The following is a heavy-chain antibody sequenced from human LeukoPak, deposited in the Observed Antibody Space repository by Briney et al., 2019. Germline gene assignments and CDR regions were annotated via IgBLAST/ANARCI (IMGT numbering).Heavy chain of an antibody. Sequence: SETLSLTCTVSGGSISSYYWSWIRQPVGKGLEWIGYIYYSGSTNYNPSLKSRVTISVDTSKNQFSLKLSSVTAADTAVYYCARDYYDSSGYYGSEWGQGTLVTVSS. CDR3: ARDYYDSSGYYGSE. J-gene: IGHJ4*02. CDR1: GGSISSYY. D-gene: IGHD3-22*01. CDR2: IYYSGST. V-gene: IGHV4-59*12.